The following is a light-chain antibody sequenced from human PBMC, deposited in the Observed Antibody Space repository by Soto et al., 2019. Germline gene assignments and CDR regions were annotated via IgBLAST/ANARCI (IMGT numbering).Light chain of an antibody. CDR1: QSVSSY. CDR3: HQRSNWPPVT. Sequence: EIVLTQSPATLSLSPGERATLSCRASQSVSSYLAWYQQKPGQAPRLLIYDASNRATGIPARFSGSGSVTDFTLTISSLEPEDFAIYYCHQRSNWPPVTFGGGTKVEIK. J-gene: IGKJ4*01. V-gene: IGKV3-11*01. CDR2: DAS.